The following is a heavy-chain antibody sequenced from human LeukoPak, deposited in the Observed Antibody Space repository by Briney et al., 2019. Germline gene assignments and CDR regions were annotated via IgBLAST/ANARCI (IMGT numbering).Heavy chain of an antibody. Sequence: SETLSLTCTVSGGSISTFYWSWLRQPPGKGLEWIGYIFQTGHSNYNPSLKGRVTISVDTSKNQLSLKLYSVTVADTAIYYCARHPFSDGFDFWSQGTMVTVSS. V-gene: IGHV4-59*08. CDR1: GGSISTFY. CDR3: ARHPFSDGFDF. J-gene: IGHJ3*01. CDR2: IFQTGHS.